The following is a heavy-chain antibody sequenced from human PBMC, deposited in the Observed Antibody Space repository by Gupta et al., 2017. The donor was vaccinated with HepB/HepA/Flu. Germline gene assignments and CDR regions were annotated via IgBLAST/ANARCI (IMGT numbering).Heavy chain of an antibody. J-gene: IGHJ6*03. V-gene: IGHV3-53*01. D-gene: IGHD3-16*01. CDR1: GFTASSNY. Sequence: EVQLVESGGGLIQPGGSLRLSCAASGFTASSNYMSWVRQAPGKGLEWVSVIYSGGSTYYADSVKGRFTISRDNSKNTLYLQMNSLRAEDTAVYYCAREYYDYLSGDYYMDVWGKGTTVTVSS. CDR3: AREYYDYLSGDYYMDV. CDR2: IYSGGST.